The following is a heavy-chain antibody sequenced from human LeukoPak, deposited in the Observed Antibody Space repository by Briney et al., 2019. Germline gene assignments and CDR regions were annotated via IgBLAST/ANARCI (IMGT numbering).Heavy chain of an antibody. J-gene: IGHJ3*02. CDR3: ARDPNGDYIGAFDM. CDR1: GFTFSAYA. V-gene: IGHV3-23*01. D-gene: IGHD4-17*01. CDR2: IRGGGGSA. Sequence: GGSLRLSCTAPGFTFSAYAMMWVRQAPGKGPEWVSAIRGGGGSAFYADSVKGRFTISRDNSKYTLFLQMNSLRAEDTAVYYCARDPNGDYIGAFDMWGPGTMVTVSS.